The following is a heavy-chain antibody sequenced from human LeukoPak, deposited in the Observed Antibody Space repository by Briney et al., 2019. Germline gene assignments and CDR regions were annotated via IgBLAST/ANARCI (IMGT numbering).Heavy chain of an antibody. CDR1: GGTFSSYA. D-gene: IGHD6-13*01. Sequence: ASVKVSCKASGGTFSSYAISWVRHAPGQGLEWMGGIIPIFGTANYAQKFQGRVTITADKSTSTAYMERSSLRSEDTAMYSCARVGQQLGIDYWGQGTLVTVSS. V-gene: IGHV1-69*06. J-gene: IGHJ4*02. CDR2: IIPIFGTA. CDR3: ARVGQQLGIDY.